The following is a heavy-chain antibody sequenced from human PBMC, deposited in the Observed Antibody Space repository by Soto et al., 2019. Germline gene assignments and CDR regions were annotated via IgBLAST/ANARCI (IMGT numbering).Heavy chain of an antibody. J-gene: IGHJ4*02. CDR1: GFTFSTYW. D-gene: IGHD4-17*01. CDR2: MSSDGSST. CDR3: ARGTVRDHDFGDH. V-gene: IGHV3-74*01. Sequence: EVQLVESGGDLVQPGGSLRLSCAASGFTFSTYWMHWVRQVPGKGPEWVSRMSSDGSSTAYADSVRGRFIISRDNAKNTLYLQMNSLRVDDMAVYYCARGTVRDHDFGDHWGLGTLVAVSS.